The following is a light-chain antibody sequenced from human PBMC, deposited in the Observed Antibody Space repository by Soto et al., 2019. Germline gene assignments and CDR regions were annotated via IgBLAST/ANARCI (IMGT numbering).Light chain of an antibody. CDR2: GAF. V-gene: IGKV3-15*01. CDR3: QQFHNWPPIT. CDR1: QNFGSTY. Sequence: EVVLTQSPDTLSLSPGERATLSCRASQNFGSTYLAWYQQKRGQAPRFLIYGAFTRATGIPARFSGSGSGTEFTLTISSLQSEDFAVYYCQQFHNWPPITFGQGTRLENK. J-gene: IGKJ5*01.